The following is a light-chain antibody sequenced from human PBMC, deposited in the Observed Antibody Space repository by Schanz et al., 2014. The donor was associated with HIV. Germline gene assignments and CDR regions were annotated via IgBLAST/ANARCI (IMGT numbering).Light chain of an antibody. CDR1: QSISTF. Sequence: DVQMTQSPSSLSASVGDRVTITCRASQSISTFLNWYQQKPGKAPKLLIYDASNLETGVPSKFSGSGSGTDFTFTISSLQPEYIATYYCQHYDNLNLKGFTFGPGTKVYIK. CDR3: QHYDNLNLKGFT. J-gene: IGKJ3*01. CDR2: DAS. V-gene: IGKV1-33*01.